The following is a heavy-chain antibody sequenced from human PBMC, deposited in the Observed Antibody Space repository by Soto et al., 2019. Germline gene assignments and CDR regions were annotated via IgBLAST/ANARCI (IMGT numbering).Heavy chain of an antibody. J-gene: IGHJ6*02. CDR1: GDSIRSSSDY. CDR3: ARSLTTVVTMDV. CDR2: IYYSGST. Sequence: SETLSLTCTVSGDSIRSSSDYWGWVRQPPGKGLEWIGSIYYSGSTFYNPSLKSRLTISVDTSRNQFSLKLRSVTAAETAVYYCARSLTTVVTMDVWGQGTTVTVSS. D-gene: IGHD4-17*01. V-gene: IGHV4-39*01.